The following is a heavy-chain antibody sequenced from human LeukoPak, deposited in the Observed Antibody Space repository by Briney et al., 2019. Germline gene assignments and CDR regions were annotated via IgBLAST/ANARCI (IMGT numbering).Heavy chain of an antibody. CDR1: GFTFSSFG. J-gene: IGHJ6*04. CDR3: ARNAHMDV. Sequence: GRSLRLSCAASGFTFSSFGIHWVRQAPGKGLEWVAVISSDGTNKYYADSVKGRFTVSRDNSRSTLFLQMNSLRTEDTAVYYCARNAHMDVWGKGTTVAVSS. V-gene: IGHV3-30*03. CDR2: ISSDGTNK. D-gene: IGHD1-1*01.